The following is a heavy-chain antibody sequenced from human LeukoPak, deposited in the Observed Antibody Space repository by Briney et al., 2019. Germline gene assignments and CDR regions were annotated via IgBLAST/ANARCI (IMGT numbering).Heavy chain of an antibody. Sequence: GGSLRLSCAASGFTFSRYSMNWVRQPPGKGLEWVSSISASGSHIYYADSVKGRFSISRDSARNSVYVHMSSLRAEDTAVYYCARGPQFCSGGSCFGYYFDYWGQGALVTVSS. D-gene: IGHD2-15*01. CDR3: ARGPQFCSGGSCFGYYFDY. CDR1: GFTFSRYS. J-gene: IGHJ4*02. CDR2: ISASGSHI. V-gene: IGHV3-21*01.